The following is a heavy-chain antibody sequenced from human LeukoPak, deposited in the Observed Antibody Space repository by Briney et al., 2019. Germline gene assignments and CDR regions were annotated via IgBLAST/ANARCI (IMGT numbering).Heavy chain of an antibody. CDR2: THYSGRT. D-gene: IGHD5-12*01. CDR1: GGSISSNY. V-gene: IGHV4-59*01. J-gene: IGHJ6*02. CDR3: ATEVAPSDHYYYYGMDV. Sequence: SETLSLTCTVSGGSISSNYWSWVRQPPGKGLEWIGYTHYSGRTNYNPSLKSRVTISVDTSKNQFSLKLSSVTAADTAVYYCATEVAPSDHYYYYGMDVWGQGTTVTVSS.